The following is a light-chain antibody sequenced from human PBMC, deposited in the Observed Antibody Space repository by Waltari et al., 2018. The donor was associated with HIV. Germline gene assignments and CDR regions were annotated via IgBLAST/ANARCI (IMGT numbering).Light chain of an antibody. CDR3: CSYATSSTSLYV. V-gene: IGLV2-23*02. Sequence: QSALTQPASVSGSPGQSITISCIGTSSDVGNYNLVSWYQQHPGKAPKLINYEVSKRPSGVSNRFSWSKSRNTASLTISGLQADDEADYYCCSYATSSTSLYVFGTGTKVTVL. CDR1: SSDVGNYNL. J-gene: IGLJ1*01. CDR2: EVS.